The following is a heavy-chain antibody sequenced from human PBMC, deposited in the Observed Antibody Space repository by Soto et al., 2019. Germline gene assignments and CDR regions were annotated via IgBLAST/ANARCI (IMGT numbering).Heavy chain of an antibody. CDR2: IYHSGST. D-gene: IGHD4-17*01. Sequence: SETLSLTCAVSGGSISSGGYSWSWIRQPPGKGLEWIGYIYHSGSTYYNPSLKSRVTISVDRSKNQFSLKLSSVTAADTAVYYCARAMTPATTIDDWGPGPLVTVSS. CDR3: ARAMTPATTIDD. CDR1: GGSISSGGYS. V-gene: IGHV4-30-2*01. J-gene: IGHJ4*02.